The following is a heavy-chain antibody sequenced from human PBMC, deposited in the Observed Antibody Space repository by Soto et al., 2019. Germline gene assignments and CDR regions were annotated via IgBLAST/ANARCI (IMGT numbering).Heavy chain of an antibody. CDR3: ARDRGRVVITDYYYGMDV. J-gene: IGHJ6*01. D-gene: IGHD3-22*01. V-gene: IGHV1-18*01. CDR1: GYTFTSYG. Sequence: ASVKVSCKASGYTFTSYGISWVRQAPGQGXEWMGWISAYNGNTNYAQKLQGRVTMTTDTSTSTAYMELRSLRSDDTAVYYCARDRGRVVITDYYYGMDVWGQGTTVTAPQ. CDR2: ISAYNGNT.